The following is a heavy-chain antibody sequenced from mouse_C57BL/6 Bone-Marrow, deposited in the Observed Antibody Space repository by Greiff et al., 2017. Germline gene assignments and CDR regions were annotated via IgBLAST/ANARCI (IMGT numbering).Heavy chain of an antibody. CDR3: LSFAY. J-gene: IGHJ3*01. D-gene: IGHD2-3*01. CDR1: GCTFTSYW. CDR2: INPSNGGP. V-gene: IGHV1-53*01. Sequence: VQLQQPGTELVQPGASVQLSCKASGCTFTSYWMHWVKQRPGKGLEWIGNINPSNGGPNYNEKFKSQATMTVDKSSSTAYMQLSSLKYEDSSIYYFLSFAYWGPEALVTVSA.